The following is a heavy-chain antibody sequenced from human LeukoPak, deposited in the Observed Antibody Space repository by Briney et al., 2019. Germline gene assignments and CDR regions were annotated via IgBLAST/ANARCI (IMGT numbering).Heavy chain of an antibody. J-gene: IGHJ4*02. CDR3: ARDKSTSPSE. V-gene: IGHV3-66*01. D-gene: IGHD1-1*01. Sequence: PGGSLRLSCAASGFTVSSNYMSWVRQAPGKGPEWVSVIYSGGSTYYADSVKGRFTISRDNSKNTLYLQMNSLRAEDTAVYYCARDKSTSPSEWGQGTLVTVSS. CDR1: GFTVSSNY. CDR2: IYSGGST.